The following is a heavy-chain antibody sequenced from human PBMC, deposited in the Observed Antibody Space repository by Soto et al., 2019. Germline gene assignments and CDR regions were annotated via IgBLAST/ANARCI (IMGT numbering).Heavy chain of an antibody. V-gene: IGHV4-59*01. J-gene: IGHJ4*02. CDR3: ARSLPRLVIASYFAH. CDR1: GGSISSYY. D-gene: IGHD3-9*01. CDR2: IYYSGST. Sequence: ETLSLTCTVSGGSISSYYWSWIRQPPGKGLEWIGYIYYSGSTNYNPSLKSRVTISVDTSKNQFSLKLSSVTAADTAVYYCARSLPRLVIASYFAHWGQGTLVTVSS.